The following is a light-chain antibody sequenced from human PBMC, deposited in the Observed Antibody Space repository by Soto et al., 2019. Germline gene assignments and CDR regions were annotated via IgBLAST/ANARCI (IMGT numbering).Light chain of an antibody. CDR2: EGN. J-gene: IGLJ1*01. Sequence: QSVLTQPASVSGSPGQSITISCTGTSSDVGNYNLVSWYQQHPDKAPKLIIYEGNKRPSGVSNRFSDSKSGNTASLTISGLQAEDEADYYCCSYAGSSTYVFGTGTKLTVL. CDR3: CSYAGSSTYV. V-gene: IGLV2-23*01. CDR1: SSDVGNYNL.